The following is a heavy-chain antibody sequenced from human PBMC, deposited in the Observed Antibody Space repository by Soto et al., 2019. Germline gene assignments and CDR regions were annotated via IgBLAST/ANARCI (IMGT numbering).Heavy chain of an antibody. CDR1: GYSFASHW. V-gene: IGHV5-51*01. CDR3: ARYSGSYWHYLDF. Sequence: GESLKISCNGSGYSFASHWVAWVRQMPEKGLEWIGTIYPGDSGTKYSSAFRGHVTISADTSVSTAYLQWRSLEATDSAIYYCARYSGSYWHYLDFWGQGTLVTVSS. D-gene: IGHD1-26*01. CDR2: IYPGDSGT. J-gene: IGHJ4*02.